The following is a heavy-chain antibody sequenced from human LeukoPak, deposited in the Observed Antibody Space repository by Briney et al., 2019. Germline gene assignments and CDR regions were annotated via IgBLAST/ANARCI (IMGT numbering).Heavy chain of an antibody. CDR1: GFTFSSYG. J-gene: IGHJ4*02. CDR3: ASSDCSGGSCYSFDY. D-gene: IGHD2-15*01. V-gene: IGHV3-33*01. Sequence: GRSLRLSCAASGFTFSSYGMHWVRQAPGKGLEWVAVIWYDGSNKYYADSVKGRFTISRDNSKNTLYLQMNSLRAEDTAVYYCASSDCSGGSCYSFDYWGQGTLVTVSS. CDR2: IWYDGSNK.